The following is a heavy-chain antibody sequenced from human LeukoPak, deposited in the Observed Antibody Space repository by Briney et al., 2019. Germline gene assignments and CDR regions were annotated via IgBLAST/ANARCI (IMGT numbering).Heavy chain of an antibody. V-gene: IGHV1-18*01. Sequence: ASVKVSCKASGYTFTSYGISWVQQAPGQGLEWMGWISAYNGNTNYAQKLQGRVTMTTDTSTSTAYMELRSLRSDDTAVYYCARAAPGVVVVAEWFDPWGQGTLVTVSS. CDR3: ARAAPGVVVVAEWFDP. CDR2: ISAYNGNT. J-gene: IGHJ5*02. CDR1: GYTFTSYG. D-gene: IGHD2-15*01.